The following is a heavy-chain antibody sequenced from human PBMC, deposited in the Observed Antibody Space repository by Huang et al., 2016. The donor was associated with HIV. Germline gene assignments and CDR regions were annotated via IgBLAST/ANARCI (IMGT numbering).Heavy chain of an antibody. Sequence: QLVESGGDSVQSGRSMRLSCRGSGFIFNDFAINWFRQSPGKGVAWIGFVRRKAFGGASKSAPSVKDRFTVSRDEAKNVAFLQMDNLQVDDTAIYYCSPSGDDYFYFYMDVWGNGTTVIVS. D-gene: IGHD4-17*01. CDR3: SPSGDDYFYFYMDV. V-gene: IGHV3-49*03. J-gene: IGHJ6*03. CDR2: VRRKAFGGAS. CDR1: GFIFNDFA.